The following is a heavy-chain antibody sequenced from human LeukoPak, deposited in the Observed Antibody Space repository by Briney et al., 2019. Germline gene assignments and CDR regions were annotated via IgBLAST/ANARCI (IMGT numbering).Heavy chain of an antibody. V-gene: IGHV3-48*04. J-gene: IGHJ4*02. Sequence: GGSLRLSCAASGFTFSSYVMNWVRQAPGKGLEWVSYISTTTSTIYYADSVKGRFTVSRDNAKNSVFLQMNSLRVEDTAMYYCARWRGQQSEFDLWGQGTLVTVSS. CDR3: ARWRGQQSEFDL. CDR1: GFTFSSYV. CDR2: ISTTTSTI. D-gene: IGHD5-24*01.